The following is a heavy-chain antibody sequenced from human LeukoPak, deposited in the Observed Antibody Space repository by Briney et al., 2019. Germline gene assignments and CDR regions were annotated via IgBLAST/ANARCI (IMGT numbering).Heavy chain of an antibody. CDR1: GGSISSYY. CDR3: ARDYYDSSGRDAFDT. Sequence: SETLSLTCTVSGGSISSYYWSWIRQPAGKGLEWIGRIYTSGSTNYNPSLKSRVTMSVDTSKNQFSLKLSSVTAADTAVYYCARDYYDSSGRDAFDTWGQGTMVTVSS. V-gene: IGHV4-4*07. D-gene: IGHD3-22*01. CDR2: IYTSGST. J-gene: IGHJ3*02.